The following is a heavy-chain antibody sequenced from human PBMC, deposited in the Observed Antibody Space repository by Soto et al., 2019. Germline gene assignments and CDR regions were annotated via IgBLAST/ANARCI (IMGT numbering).Heavy chain of an antibody. V-gene: IGHV6-1*01. CDR2: TYYRSKWSN. Sequence: SQTLSLTCAISGDSVSSNSATLDLIRQSPSRGLEWLGRTYYRSKWSNDYAVSVKSRITITPDTSKNQFSLQLSSVTPEDTAVYYCAKLTGSGGKWGQGTLVTVSS. CDR3: AKLTGSGGK. D-gene: IGHD3-9*01. CDR1: GDSVSSNSAT. J-gene: IGHJ4*02.